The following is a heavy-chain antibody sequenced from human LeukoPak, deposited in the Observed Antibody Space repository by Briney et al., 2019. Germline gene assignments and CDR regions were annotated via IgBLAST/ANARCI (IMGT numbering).Heavy chain of an antibody. V-gene: IGHV4-34*01. Sequence: SETLSLTCAVYGGSFSGYYWSWIRQPPGKGLEWIGEINHSGSTNYNPSLKSRVTISVDTSKNQFSLKLSSVTAADTAVYYCARGNDFWSGYYTGMFDYWGQGTLVTVSS. CDR3: ARGNDFWSGYYTGMFDY. CDR2: INHSGST. CDR1: GGSFSGYY. D-gene: IGHD3-3*01. J-gene: IGHJ4*02.